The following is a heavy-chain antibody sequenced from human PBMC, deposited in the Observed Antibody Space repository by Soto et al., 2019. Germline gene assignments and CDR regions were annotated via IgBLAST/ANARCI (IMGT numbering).Heavy chain of an antibody. Sequence: PGESLKISCKGSGYSFTSYWIGWVRQMPGKGLEWMGRIDPSDSYTNYSPSFQGHVTISADKSISTAYLQWSSLKASDTAMYYCASRTQYCSSTSCRYYYYGMDVWGQGTTLTVSS. CDR1: GYSFTSYW. CDR2: IDPSDSYT. J-gene: IGHJ6*02. V-gene: IGHV5-10-1*01. D-gene: IGHD2-2*01. CDR3: ASRTQYCSSTSCRYYYYGMDV.